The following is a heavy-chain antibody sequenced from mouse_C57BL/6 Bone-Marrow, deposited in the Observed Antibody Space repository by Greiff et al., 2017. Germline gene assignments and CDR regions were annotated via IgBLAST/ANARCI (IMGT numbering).Heavy chain of an antibody. V-gene: IGHV14-1*01. CDR1: GFNIKDYY. Sequence: EVQLQQYGAELVRPGASVKLSCTASGFNIKDYYMHWVKQRPEQGLEWIGRIDPEDGDTEYAPKFQGKATMTADTSSNTAYLQLSSLTSEDTAVYYCTITTVVYWYFDVWGTGTTVTVSS. CDR3: TITTVVYWYFDV. J-gene: IGHJ1*03. CDR2: IDPEDGDT. D-gene: IGHD1-1*01.